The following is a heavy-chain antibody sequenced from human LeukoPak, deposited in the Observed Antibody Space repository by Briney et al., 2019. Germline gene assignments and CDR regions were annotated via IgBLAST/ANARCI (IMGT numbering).Heavy chain of an antibody. Sequence: KPGGSLRLSCAASGFTFSDYYMSWIRQAPGKGLEWVSYISSSGSTIYYADSVKGRFTISRDNAKNSLYLQMNSLRAEDTAVYYCARDAKPYSNYDFFHYWGQGTLVTVSS. D-gene: IGHD4-11*01. CDR3: ARDAKPYSNYDFFHY. V-gene: IGHV3-11*04. CDR2: ISSSGSTI. CDR1: GFTFSDYY. J-gene: IGHJ4*02.